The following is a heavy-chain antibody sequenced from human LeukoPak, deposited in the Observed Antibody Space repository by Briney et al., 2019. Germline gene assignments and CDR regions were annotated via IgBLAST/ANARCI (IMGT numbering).Heavy chain of an antibody. CDR1: GGSISSSSYY. V-gene: IGHV4-39*02. J-gene: IGHJ4*02. Sequence: SETLSLTCTVSGGSISSSSYYWAWIRQPPGKGLEWIGSIYYNGGTYYNPSLKSRLTISVDTSKNHFSLKLTSVTAADAAVYYCARPGRSNYGSYSFDYWGQGTLVTVSS. D-gene: IGHD3-10*01. CDR3: ARPGRSNYGSYSFDY. CDR2: IYYNGGT.